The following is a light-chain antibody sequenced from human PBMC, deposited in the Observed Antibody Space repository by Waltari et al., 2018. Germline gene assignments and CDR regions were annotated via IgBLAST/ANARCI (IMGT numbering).Light chain of an antibody. CDR2: DAT. Sequence: IKVTQSPSSVSASIGDRVTITCRASQGIRTWLSWYQKRPGEAPRLLIHDATSLQSGVPSRFSGGGSGTDFTLTISGLQPEDFATYYCQQANSFPITFGQGTRLDIK. CDR1: QGIRTW. V-gene: IGKV1D-12*01. J-gene: IGKJ5*01. CDR3: QQANSFPIT.